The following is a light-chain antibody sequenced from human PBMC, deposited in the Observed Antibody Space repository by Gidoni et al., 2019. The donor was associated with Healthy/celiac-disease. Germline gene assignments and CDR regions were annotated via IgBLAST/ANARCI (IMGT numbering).Light chain of an antibody. CDR3: AAWDDSLSAWV. V-gene: IGLV1-47*01. CDR2: RNI. Sequence: QSVLTQPPSASGTHGHRVTTPFPGSSPHIGSNYVSWYQQLPGTAPKLLIYRNIQRPSGVPDRFSGSKSGTSASLAISGLRSEDEADYYFAAWDDSLSAWVFGGGTKLTAL. J-gene: IGLJ3*02. CDR1: SPHIGSNY.